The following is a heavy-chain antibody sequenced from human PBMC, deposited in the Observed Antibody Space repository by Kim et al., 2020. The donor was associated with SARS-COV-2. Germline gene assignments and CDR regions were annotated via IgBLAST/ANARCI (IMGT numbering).Heavy chain of an antibody. Sequence: GGSLRLSCAASGFTFSSYAMSWVRQAPGKGLEWVSAISGSGGSTYYADSVKGRFTISRDNSKNTLYLQMNSLRAEDTAVYYCAKGFSHYDILTGPFDYWGQGTLVTVSS. J-gene: IGHJ4*02. CDR3: AKGFSHYDILTGPFDY. V-gene: IGHV3-23*01. D-gene: IGHD3-9*01. CDR1: GFTFSSYA. CDR2: ISGSGGST.